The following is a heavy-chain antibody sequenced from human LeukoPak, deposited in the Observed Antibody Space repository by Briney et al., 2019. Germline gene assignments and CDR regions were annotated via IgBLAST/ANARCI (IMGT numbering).Heavy chain of an antibody. CDR2: INPNSGGT. Sequence: ASVKVSCKASGYTFTGYYIHWVRQAPGQGLEWMGWINPNSGGTNYAQKFQGRVTMTRDTSISTAYMELSRLRSDDTAVYYCASSTVTTGLYYYYYYMDVWGKGTTVTVSS. CDR3: ASSTVTTGLYYYYYYMDV. V-gene: IGHV1-2*02. D-gene: IGHD4-17*01. CDR1: GYTFTGYY. J-gene: IGHJ6*03.